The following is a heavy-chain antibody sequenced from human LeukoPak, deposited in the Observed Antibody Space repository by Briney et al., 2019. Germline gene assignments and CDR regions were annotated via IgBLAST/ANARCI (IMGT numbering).Heavy chain of an antibody. J-gene: IGHJ4*02. CDR1: GYTLTELS. Sequence: ASVKVSCKVSGYTLTELSMHWVRQAPGQGLKWMGGFNPEDGETFYAQKFQGRVNMTEDTSTDTAYMELSSLSYDDTAVYYCATDGAGDYLNHWGQGTLVTVSS. V-gene: IGHV1-24*01. D-gene: IGHD4-17*01. CDR2: FNPEDGET. CDR3: ATDGAGDYLNH.